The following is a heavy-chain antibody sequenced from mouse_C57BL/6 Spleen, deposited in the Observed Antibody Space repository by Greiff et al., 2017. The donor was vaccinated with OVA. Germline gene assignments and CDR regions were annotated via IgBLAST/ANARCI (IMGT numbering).Heavy chain of an antibody. CDR1: GYTFTSYW. CDR3: ARGGGGRGYFDY. CDR2: IHPNSGST. Sequence: VQLQQPGAELVKPGASVKLSCKASGYTFTSYWMHWVKQRPGQGLEWIGMIHPNSGSTNYNEKFKSKATLTVDKSSSTAYMQLSSLTSEDSAVYYCARGGGGRGYFDYWGQGTTLTVSS. J-gene: IGHJ2*01. V-gene: IGHV1-64*01. D-gene: IGHD3-3*01.